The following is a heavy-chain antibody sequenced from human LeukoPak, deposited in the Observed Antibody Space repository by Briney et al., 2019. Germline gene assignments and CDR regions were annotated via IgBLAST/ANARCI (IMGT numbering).Heavy chain of an antibody. D-gene: IGHD3-3*01. Sequence: TSETLSLTCTVSGGSISSYYWSWIRQPPGKGLEWIGYIYYSGSTNYNPSLKSRVTISVDTSKNQFSLKLSSVTAADTAVYYCASSAGYDFWSGYSGWFDPWGQGTLVTVSS. J-gene: IGHJ5*02. CDR3: ASSAGYDFWSGYSGWFDP. CDR2: IYYSGST. V-gene: IGHV4-59*08. CDR1: GGSISSYY.